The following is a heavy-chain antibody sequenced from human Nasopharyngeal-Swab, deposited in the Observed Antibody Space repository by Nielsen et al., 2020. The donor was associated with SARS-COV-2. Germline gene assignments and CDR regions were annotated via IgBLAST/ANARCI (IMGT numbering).Heavy chain of an antibody. Sequence: ESLKISCAASGFTFSTYDMHWVRQVTGKGLEWVSAIGIAGDPYYAGSVKGRFTISRENAKNSLYLQMNSLRAGDTAVYYCARGGRGSQYYMDVWGQGTTVTVSS. J-gene: IGHJ6*03. D-gene: IGHD1-26*01. CDR3: ARGGRGSQYYMDV. V-gene: IGHV3-13*05. CDR1: GFTFSTYD. CDR2: IGIAGDP.